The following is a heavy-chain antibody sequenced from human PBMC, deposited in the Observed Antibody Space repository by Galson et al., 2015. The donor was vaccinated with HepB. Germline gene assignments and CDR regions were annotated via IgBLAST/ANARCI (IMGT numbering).Heavy chain of an antibody. D-gene: IGHD6-25*01. CDR2: LKEDGSDK. V-gene: IGHV3-7*01. CDR1: GFSFSTYW. CDR3: ARDSSGYDY. Sequence: SLRLSCAASGFSFSTYWMSWVRQTPEKGLEWVANLKEDGSDKYYVDSVEGRLAISRDNAKNSLYLQMNSLRAEDTAVYYCARDSSGYDYWGQGALVTVSS. J-gene: IGHJ4*02.